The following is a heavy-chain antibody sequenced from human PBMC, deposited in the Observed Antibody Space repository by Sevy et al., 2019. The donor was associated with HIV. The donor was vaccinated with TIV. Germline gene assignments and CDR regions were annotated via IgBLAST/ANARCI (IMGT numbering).Heavy chain of an antibody. CDR3: AGHRVHDYVRGTSGPFDV. CDR2: VYYSGHT. V-gene: IGHV4-39*01. J-gene: IGHJ2*01. D-gene: IGHD3-16*01. Sequence: SGTLSLTCTVSSYSISSSSYLWGRLRPPQGKGLEWITSVYYSGHTYYNPSLKSRVSISIDTSTNTFSLQVPSTTAADTAIYYCAGHRVHDYVRGTSGPFDVWGRGTRVTVSS. CDR1: SYSISSSSYL.